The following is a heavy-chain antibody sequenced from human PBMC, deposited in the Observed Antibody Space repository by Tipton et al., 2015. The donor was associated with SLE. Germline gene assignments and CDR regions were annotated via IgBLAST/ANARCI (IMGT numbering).Heavy chain of an antibody. V-gene: IGHV4-31*03. Sequence: TLSLTCTVSGGSISSHSYYWSWIRQHPGKGLEWIGYTHYSGSTYYNPSLKSRVTISVDTSNNQISLRLNSVTAADTAVYYCARHRAKLGIDAFDIWGQGTMVTVSS. CDR3: ARHRAKLGIDAFDI. J-gene: IGHJ3*02. CDR1: GGSISSHSYY. D-gene: IGHD7-27*01. CDR2: THYSGST.